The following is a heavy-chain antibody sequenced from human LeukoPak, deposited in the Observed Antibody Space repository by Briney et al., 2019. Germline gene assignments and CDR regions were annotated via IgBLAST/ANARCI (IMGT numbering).Heavy chain of an antibody. CDR1: GYSISSGYY. J-gene: IGHJ4*02. Sequence: SETLSLTCTVSGYSISSGYYWGWIRQPPGKGLEWIGSIYHSGSTYYNPSLKSRVTISVDTSKNQFSLKLSSVTAADTAVYYCARESEEDYDILTGVDYWGQGTLVTVSS. CDR3: ARESEEDYDILTGVDY. D-gene: IGHD3-9*01. CDR2: IYHSGST. V-gene: IGHV4-38-2*02.